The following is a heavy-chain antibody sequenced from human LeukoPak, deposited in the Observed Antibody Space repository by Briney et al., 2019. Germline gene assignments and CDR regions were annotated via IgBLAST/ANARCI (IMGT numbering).Heavy chain of an antibody. CDR2: ISSSGSTI. Sequence: HTGGSLRLSCAASGFTFSSYEMNWVRQAPGKGLEWVSYISSSGSTIYYADSVKGRFTISRDNAKNSLYLQMNSLRAEDTAVYYCARECSSSSCFDYWGQGTLVTVSS. D-gene: IGHD2-2*01. V-gene: IGHV3-48*03. J-gene: IGHJ4*02. CDR3: ARECSSSSCFDY. CDR1: GFTFSSYE.